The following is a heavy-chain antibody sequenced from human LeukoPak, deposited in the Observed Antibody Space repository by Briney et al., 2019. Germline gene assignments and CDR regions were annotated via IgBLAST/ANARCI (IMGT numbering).Heavy chain of an antibody. J-gene: IGHJ3*02. Sequence: SETLSLTCTVSGGSISSSSYYWGWIRQPPGKGLEWIGSIYYSGSTYYNPSLKSRVTISVDTSKNQFSLKLSSVTAADTAVYYCASGRIVVVPAAIPKPDAFDIWGQGTMVTVSS. D-gene: IGHD2-2*01. V-gene: IGHV4-39*01. CDR2: IYYSGST. CDR1: GGSISSSSYY. CDR3: ASGRIVVVPAAIPKPDAFDI.